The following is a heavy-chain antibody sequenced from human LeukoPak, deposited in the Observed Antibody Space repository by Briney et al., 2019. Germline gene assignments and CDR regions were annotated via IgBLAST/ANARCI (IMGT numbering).Heavy chain of an antibody. J-gene: IGHJ6*02. V-gene: IGHV1-24*01. CDR1: GYTLTELS. Sequence: ASVKVSCKVSGYTLTELSMHWVRQAPGKGLEWMGGFDPEDGETIYAQKFQGRVTMTEDTSTDTAYMELSSLRSEDTAVYYCATDAYSYYYGSGNYYGMDVWGQGTTVTVSS. CDR3: ATDAYSYYYGSGNYYGMDV. CDR2: FDPEDGET. D-gene: IGHD3-10*01.